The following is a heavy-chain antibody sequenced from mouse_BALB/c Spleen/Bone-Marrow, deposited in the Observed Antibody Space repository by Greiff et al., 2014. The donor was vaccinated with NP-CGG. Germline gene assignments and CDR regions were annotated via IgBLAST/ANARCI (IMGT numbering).Heavy chain of an antibody. D-gene: IGHD4-1*01. CDR3: ARSWDY. V-gene: IGHV1-31*01. J-gene: IGHJ2*01. Sequence: EVKLQQSGPDLVKPGASVKISCKASGYSFTGYYMHWVKQSHVKSLEWIGRINPYNGATTYNQNFKDKASLTVYKSSSTAYMEHHSLTSEDSAVYYCARSWDYWGQGTTHTVSS. CDR1: GYSFTGYY. CDR2: INPYNGAT.